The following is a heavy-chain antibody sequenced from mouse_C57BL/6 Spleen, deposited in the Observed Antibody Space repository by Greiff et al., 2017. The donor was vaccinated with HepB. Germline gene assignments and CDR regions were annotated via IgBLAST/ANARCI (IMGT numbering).Heavy chain of an antibody. J-gene: IGHJ2*01. Sequence: QVQLKQPGAELVMPGASVKLSCKASGYTFTSYWMHWVKQRPGQGLEWIGEIDPSDSYTNYNQKFKGKSTLTVDKSSSTAYMQLSSLTSEDSAVYYCARSYDNYFDYWGQGTTLTVSS. CDR2: IDPSDSYT. CDR3: ARSYDNYFDY. V-gene: IGHV1-69*01. CDR1: GYTFTSYW. D-gene: IGHD2-12*01.